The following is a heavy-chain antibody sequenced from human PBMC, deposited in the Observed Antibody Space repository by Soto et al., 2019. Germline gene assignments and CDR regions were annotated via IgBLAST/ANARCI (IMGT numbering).Heavy chain of an antibody. D-gene: IGHD4-17*01. CDR1: GYSFTSYW. J-gene: IGHJ6*02. Sequence: PGESLKISCKGSGYSFTSYWIGWVRQMPGKGLEWMGIIYPGDSDTRYSPSFQGQVTISADKSISTAYLQWSSLKASDTAMYYCARQNGDYTHYYYGMDVWGQGTTVTVSS. CDR2: IYPGDSDT. V-gene: IGHV5-51*01. CDR3: ARQNGDYTHYYYGMDV.